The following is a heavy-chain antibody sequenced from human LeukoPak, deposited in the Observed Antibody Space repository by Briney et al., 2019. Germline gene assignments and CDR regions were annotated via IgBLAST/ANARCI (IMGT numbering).Heavy chain of an antibody. D-gene: IGHD3-10*01. J-gene: IGHJ5*02. V-gene: IGHV3-74*01. CDR2: INNDGSST. CDR3: AIFLGDRRPS. Sequence: GGSLRLSCAASAFTFSTYWMHWVRQAPGKGLMWVSRINNDGSSTTYAHSVKGRFSISRDNAKNTLYLQMNSLRAEDTAVYYYAIFLGDRRPSWGQGALVTVSS. CDR1: AFTFSTYW.